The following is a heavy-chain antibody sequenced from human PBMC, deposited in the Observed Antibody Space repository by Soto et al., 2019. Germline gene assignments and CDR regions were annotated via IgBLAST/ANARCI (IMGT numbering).Heavy chain of an antibody. CDR2: INPNSGGT. D-gene: IGHD3-3*01. Sequence: ASVKVACKASGYTFTGYYMHWVRQAPGQGLEWMGWINPNSGGTNYAQKFQGWVTMTRDTSISTAYMELSRLRSDDTAVYYCARDSIFLYYYYGMDVWGQGTTVTV. CDR3: ARDSIFLYYYYGMDV. CDR1: GYTFTGYY. J-gene: IGHJ6*02. V-gene: IGHV1-2*04.